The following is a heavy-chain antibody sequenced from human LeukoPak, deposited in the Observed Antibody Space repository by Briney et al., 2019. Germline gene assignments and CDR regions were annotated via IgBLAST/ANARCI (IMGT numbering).Heavy chain of an antibody. CDR1: GFTFSSYS. D-gene: IGHD3-10*01. J-gene: IGHJ6*02. CDR3: ARDVPGEWFGEFDGEDPDYYYYGMDV. Sequence: GGSLRLSCAASGFTFSSYSMNWVRQAPGKGLEWVSSISSSSSYIYYADSVKGRFTISRDNAKNSLYLQMNSLRAEDTAVYYCARDVPGEWFGEFDGEDPDYYYYGMDVWGQGTTVTVSS. CDR2: ISSSSSYI. V-gene: IGHV3-21*01.